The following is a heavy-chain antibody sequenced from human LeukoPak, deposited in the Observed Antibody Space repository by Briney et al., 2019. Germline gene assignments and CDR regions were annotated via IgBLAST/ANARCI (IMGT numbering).Heavy chain of an antibody. Sequence: ASVKVSCKASGYTFTSYFMHWVRQAPGQGLEWMGIINPSGGSTSYAQKFQGRVTMTRDTSTSTVYMELSSLRSDDTAVYYCARTAARRFDYWGQGTLVTVSS. CDR1: GYTFTSYF. J-gene: IGHJ4*02. D-gene: IGHD6-6*01. V-gene: IGHV1-46*01. CDR2: INPSGGST. CDR3: ARTAARRFDY.